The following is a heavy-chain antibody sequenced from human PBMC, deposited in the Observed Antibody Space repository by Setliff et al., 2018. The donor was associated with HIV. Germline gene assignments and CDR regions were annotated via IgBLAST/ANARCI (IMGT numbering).Heavy chain of an antibody. J-gene: IGHJ3*02. CDR1: GYRFTSHW. CDR3: SRTTRTVYYDSSAYDAFDI. D-gene: IGHD3-22*01. Sequence: GESLKISCKGSGYRFTSHWIAWVRQMPGKGLEWMGIIYPGDSDTRYSPSFQGQVTISADKSISTAYLQWSSLKASDTAMYYCSRTTRTVYYDSSAYDAFDIWGQGTLVTVS. CDR2: IYPGDSDT. V-gene: IGHV5-51*01.